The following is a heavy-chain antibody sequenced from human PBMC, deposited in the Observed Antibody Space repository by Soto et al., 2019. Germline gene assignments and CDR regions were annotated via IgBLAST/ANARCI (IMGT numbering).Heavy chain of an antibody. CDR3: AGEGVTTIMSLPWIGYHYYGLDV. CDR1: GGTFSSHT. Sequence: QVQLVQSGAEVKKPGSSVKVSCRASGGTFSSHTISWVRQAPGQGLEWMGGIMPMFGVTNYARKFQGRLTMTSNESTTTAYMEVSSLTSEDTAVYYCAGEGVTTIMSLPWIGYHYYGLDVWGQGTTVIVSS. V-gene: IGHV1-69*05. J-gene: IGHJ6*02. D-gene: IGHD3-16*01. CDR2: IMPMFGVT.